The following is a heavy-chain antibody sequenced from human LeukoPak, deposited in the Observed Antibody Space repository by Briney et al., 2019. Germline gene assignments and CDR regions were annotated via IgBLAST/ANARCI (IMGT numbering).Heavy chain of an antibody. CDR3: ARVMVVQGYCSGGSCYDAFDI. J-gene: IGHJ3*02. CDR1: GYTFTNYA. Sequence: ASARVSCKASGYTFTNYAMNWVRQAPGQGLEWMGWINTNTGNPTYAQGFTGRFVFSLDTSVSTAYLQISSLKAEDTAVYYCARVMVVQGYCSGGSCYDAFDIWGQGTMVTVSS. CDR2: INTNTGNP. D-gene: IGHD2-15*01. V-gene: IGHV7-4-1*02.